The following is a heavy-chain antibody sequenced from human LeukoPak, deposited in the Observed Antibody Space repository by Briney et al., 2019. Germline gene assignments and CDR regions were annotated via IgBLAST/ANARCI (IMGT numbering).Heavy chain of an antibody. CDR3: ARDEYYYDSSGYYYMPLPPDY. D-gene: IGHD3-22*01. Sequence: PGGSLRLSCAASGFTFSSYGMHWVRQAPGKGLEWVAFIRYDGSNKYYADSVKGRFTISRDNSKNTLYLQMNSLRAEDTAVYYCARDEYYYDSSGYYYMPLPPDYWGQGTLVTVSS. CDR1: GFTFSSYG. V-gene: IGHV3-30*02. J-gene: IGHJ4*02. CDR2: IRYDGSNK.